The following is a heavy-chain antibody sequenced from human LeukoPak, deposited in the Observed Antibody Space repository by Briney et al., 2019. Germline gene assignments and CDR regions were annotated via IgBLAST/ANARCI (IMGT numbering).Heavy chain of an antibody. CDR2: ISSSGGTK. Sequence: GGSLRLSCAASGFTFSDYYLSWIRQAPGKGLEWVSYISSSGGTKYCADSVRGRFTITRDNAKNSLYLQMNSLRAEDTAMYYCARVRLYGSGTYYSDSWGQGTLVTVSS. D-gene: IGHD3-10*01. V-gene: IGHV3-11*04. CDR1: GFTFSDYY. J-gene: IGHJ4*02. CDR3: ARVRLYGSGTYYSDS.